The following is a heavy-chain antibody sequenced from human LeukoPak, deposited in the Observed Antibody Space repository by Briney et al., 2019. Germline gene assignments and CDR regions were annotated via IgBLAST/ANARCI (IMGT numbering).Heavy chain of an antibody. D-gene: IGHD3-22*01. J-gene: IGHJ4*02. CDR3: SRLSHGGYYYGRGY. Sequence: VESLKISCKGSGYSFTNYWIGWVRQLPGKGLEWMWIIYPGDSDTRYSPSFQGQVTISADKSISTAYLQWRSLKASDTAMSYCSRLSHGGYYYGRGYWGQGTLVTVSS. CDR1: GYSFTNYW. CDR2: IYPGDSDT. V-gene: IGHV5-51*01.